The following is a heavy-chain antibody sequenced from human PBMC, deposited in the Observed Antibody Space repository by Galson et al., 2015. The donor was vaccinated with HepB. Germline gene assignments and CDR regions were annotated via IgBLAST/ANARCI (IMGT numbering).Heavy chain of an antibody. CDR3: ATPHPDDYDSSGYLWY. V-gene: IGHV1-46*01. J-gene: IGHJ4*02. CDR2: INPSGGST. D-gene: IGHD3-22*01. Sequence: SVKVSCKASGYTFTSYYMHWVRQAPGQGLEWMGIINPSGGSTSYAQKFQGRVTMTRDTSTSTVYMELSSLRSEDTAVYYCATPHPDDYDSSGYLWYWGQGTLVTVSS. CDR1: GYTFTSYY.